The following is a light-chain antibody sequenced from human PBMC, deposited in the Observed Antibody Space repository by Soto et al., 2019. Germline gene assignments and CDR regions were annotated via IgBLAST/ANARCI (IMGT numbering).Light chain of an antibody. J-gene: IGKJ1*01. CDR2: AAY. V-gene: IGKV1-39*01. CDR1: QIISTY. CDR3: QQSYSSPRM. Sequence: DIQMTQSPSSLSASVGDRVTITCRASQIISTYLNWYQHKPGKAPKLLIYAAYSLHSGVPSRLSGSGSGTDFTRTISSVQPEDFATYYCQQSYSSPRMFGQGTKVEIK.